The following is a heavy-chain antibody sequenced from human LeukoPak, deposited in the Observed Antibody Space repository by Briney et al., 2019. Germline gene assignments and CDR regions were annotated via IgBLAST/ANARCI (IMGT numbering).Heavy chain of an antibody. CDR2: INHSGST. CDR1: GGSFSGYY. Sequence: SETLSLTCAVYGGSFSGYYWSWIRQPPGKGLEWIGEINHSGSTNYNPSLKSRVTISVDTSKNQFSLKLSSVTAADTAVYYCARGPIAARRNYYYYGMDVWGQGTTVTVSS. J-gene: IGHJ6*02. V-gene: IGHV4-34*01. D-gene: IGHD6-6*01. CDR3: ARGPIAARRNYYYYGMDV.